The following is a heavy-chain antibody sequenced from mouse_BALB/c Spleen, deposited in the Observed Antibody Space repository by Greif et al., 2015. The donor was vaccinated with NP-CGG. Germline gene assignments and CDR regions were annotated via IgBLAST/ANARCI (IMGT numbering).Heavy chain of an antibody. V-gene: IGHV1-80*01. CDR3: ARDGNYFFAY. CDR2: IYPGDGDT. CDR1: GYAFSSYW. J-gene: IGHJ3*01. Sequence: QVQLQQSGAELVRPGSSVKISCKASGYAFSSYWMNWVRQRPGQGLEWIGQIYPGDGDTNYNGKFKGKATLTADKSSSTAYMQLSSLTSEDSAVYFCARDGNYFFAYWGQGTLVTVSA. D-gene: IGHD2-1*01.